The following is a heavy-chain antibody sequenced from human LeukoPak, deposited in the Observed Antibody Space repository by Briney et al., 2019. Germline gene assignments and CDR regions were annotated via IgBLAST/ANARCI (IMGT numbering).Heavy chain of an antibody. CDR3: AREGLHCTNGVCSNWFDP. V-gene: IGHV4-61*02. CDR1: GGSISSGSYY. CDR2: IYTSGST. J-gene: IGHJ5*02. D-gene: IGHD2-8*01. Sequence: SETLSLTCTVSGGSISSGSYYWSWIRQPAGEGLEWIGRIYTSGSTNYNPSLKSRVTISVDTSKNQFSLKLSSVTAADTAVYYCAREGLHCTNGVCSNWFDPWGQGTLVTVSS.